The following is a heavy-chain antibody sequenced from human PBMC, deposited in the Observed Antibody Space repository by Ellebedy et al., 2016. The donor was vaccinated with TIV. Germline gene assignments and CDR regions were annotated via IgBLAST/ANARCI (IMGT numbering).Heavy chain of an antibody. Sequence: PGGSLRLSCAASGFTFSSYEMNWVRQAPGKGLEWVSYISSSGSTIYYADSVKGRFTISRDNAKNSLYLQMNSLRAEDTAVYYCAGVPPRCSSTSCYNYFQHWGQGTLVTVSS. V-gene: IGHV3-48*03. CDR2: ISSSGSTI. CDR1: GFTFSSYE. D-gene: IGHD2-2*02. J-gene: IGHJ1*01. CDR3: AGVPPRCSSTSCYNYFQH.